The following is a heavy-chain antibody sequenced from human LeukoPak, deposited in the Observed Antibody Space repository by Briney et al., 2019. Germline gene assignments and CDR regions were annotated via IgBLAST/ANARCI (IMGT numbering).Heavy chain of an antibody. CDR3: ARDNMVRGVIGRFDP. D-gene: IGHD3-10*01. CDR2: IIPILGIA. J-gene: IGHJ5*02. Sequence: SVKVSCKASGGTFSSYAISWVRQAPGQGLEWMGRIIPILGIANYAQKFQGRVTITADKSTSTAYMELSSLRSEDTAVYYCARDNMVRGVIGRFDPWGQGTLVTVSS. V-gene: IGHV1-69*04. CDR1: GGTFSSYA.